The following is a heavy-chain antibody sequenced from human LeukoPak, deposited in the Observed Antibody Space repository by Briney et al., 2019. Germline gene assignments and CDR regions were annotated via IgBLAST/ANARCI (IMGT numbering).Heavy chain of an antibody. J-gene: IGHJ4*02. CDR2: IYTSGST. V-gene: IGHV4-4*07. CDR1: GGSISSYY. CDR3: ALTGITGTSRFDY. D-gene: IGHD1-7*01. Sequence: SETLSLTCTVSGGSISSYYWSWIRQPAGKGLEWIGRIYTSGSTNYNPSLKSRVTISVDKSKNQFSLKLSSVIAADTAVYYCALTGITGTSRFDYWGQGTLVTVSS.